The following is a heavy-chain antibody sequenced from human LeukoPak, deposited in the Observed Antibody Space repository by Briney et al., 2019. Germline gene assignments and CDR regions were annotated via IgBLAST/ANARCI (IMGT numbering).Heavy chain of an antibody. J-gene: IGHJ3*02. CDR2: ISAYNGNT. D-gene: IGHD6-19*01. Sequence: ASVKVSCKASGYTFTSYGISWVRQAPGQGLEWMGWISAYNGNTNYAQKLQGRVTMTTDTSTSTAYMELRSLRSDDTAVYYCARDQNQIAVAGTYGAFDIWGQGTMVAVSS. V-gene: IGHV1-18*01. CDR3: ARDQNQIAVAGTYGAFDI. CDR1: GYTFTSYG.